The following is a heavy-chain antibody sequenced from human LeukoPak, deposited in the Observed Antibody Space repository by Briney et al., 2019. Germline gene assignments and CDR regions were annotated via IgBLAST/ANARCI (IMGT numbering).Heavy chain of an antibody. CDR2: IWYDGSNK. Sequence: GRSLRLSCAASGFTFSSYGMHWVRQAPGKGLEWVAVIWYDGSNKYYADSVKGRFTISRDNSKYTLYLQMNSLRAEDTAVYYCAREAVLEDYFDYWGQGTLVTVSS. CDR1: GFTFSSYG. CDR3: AREAVLEDYFDY. J-gene: IGHJ4*02. V-gene: IGHV3-33*01. D-gene: IGHD3-16*01.